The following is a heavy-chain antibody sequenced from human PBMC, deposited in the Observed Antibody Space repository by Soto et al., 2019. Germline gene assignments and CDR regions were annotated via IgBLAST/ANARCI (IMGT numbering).Heavy chain of an antibody. D-gene: IGHD3-22*01. J-gene: IGHJ4*02. Sequence: GASVKVSCKASGGTFSSYAISWVRQAPGQGLEWMGGIIPIFGTANYAQKFQGRVTITADESTSTAYMELSSLRSEDTAVYYCAREGNYYDSSGYFGYWGQGTLVTVS. CDR1: GGTFSSYA. CDR3: AREGNYYDSSGYFGY. CDR2: IIPIFGTA. V-gene: IGHV1-69*13.